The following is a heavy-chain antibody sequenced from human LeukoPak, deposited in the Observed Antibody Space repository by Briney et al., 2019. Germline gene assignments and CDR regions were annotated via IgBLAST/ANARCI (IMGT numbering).Heavy chain of an antibody. CDR1: GFTFSSYE. CDR2: ISSSGSTI. Sequence: GGSLRLSCAASGFTFSSYEMNWVRQAPGKGLEWVSYISSSGSTIYYADSVKGRFTISGDNAKNSLYLQMNSLRAEDTAVYYCAELGITMIGGVWGKGSTVTVSS. J-gene: IGHJ6*04. D-gene: IGHD3-10*02. V-gene: IGHV3-48*03. CDR3: AELGITMIGGV.